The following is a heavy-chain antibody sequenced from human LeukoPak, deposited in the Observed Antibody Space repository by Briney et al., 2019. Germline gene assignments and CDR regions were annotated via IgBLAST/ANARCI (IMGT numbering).Heavy chain of an antibody. Sequence: ASVKVSCKASGYTLTNYYMHWVRQAPGQGLEWMGIINPSGGSTTYAQKFQGGVTMTRDMSTSTVYMELSSLRSEDTAVYYCGRDLNRSGYTREGRFDPWGQGTLVTVSS. D-gene: IGHD3-22*01. J-gene: IGHJ5*02. CDR2: INPSGGST. CDR3: GRDLNRSGYTREGRFDP. V-gene: IGHV1-46*01. CDR1: GYTLTNYY.